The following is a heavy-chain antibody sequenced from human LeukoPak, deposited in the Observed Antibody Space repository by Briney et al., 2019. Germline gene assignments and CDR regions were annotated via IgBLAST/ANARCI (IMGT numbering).Heavy chain of an antibody. CDR1: GFTFSDYY. Sequence: GGSLRLSCAASGFTFSDYYMSWIRQAPGKGLEWVSYISSSGTTIYYADSVKGRFTISRDNSKNTLYLQMNSLRAEDTAVYYCAKDPIAAVTWFDPWGQGTLVTVSS. J-gene: IGHJ5*02. CDR2: ISSSGTTI. D-gene: IGHD6-13*01. CDR3: AKDPIAAVTWFDP. V-gene: IGHV3-11*01.